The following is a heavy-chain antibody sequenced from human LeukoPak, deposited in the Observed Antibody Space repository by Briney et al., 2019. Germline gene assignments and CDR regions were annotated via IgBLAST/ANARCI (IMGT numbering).Heavy chain of an antibody. V-gene: IGHV4-4*07. Sequence: SETLSLTCTVSGGSISIYYWSWIRQPAGKGLEWIGRIYTSGSTNYNPSLKSRVTMSVDTSKNQFSLRLSSVTAADTAVYYCARERLVVVPAAIRDAFDIWGQGTMVTVSS. J-gene: IGHJ3*02. CDR1: GGSISIYY. CDR2: IYTSGST. D-gene: IGHD2-2*02. CDR3: ARERLVVVPAAIRDAFDI.